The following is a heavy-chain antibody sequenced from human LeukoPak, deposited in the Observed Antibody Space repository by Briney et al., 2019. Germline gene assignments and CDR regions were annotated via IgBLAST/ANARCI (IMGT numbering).Heavy chain of an antibody. J-gene: IGHJ4*02. V-gene: IGHV4-38-2*02. Sequence: PSETLSLTCTVSGYSISSGYYWGWIRPPPGKGLEWIGSIYHSGSTYYNPSLKSRVTISVDTSKNQFSLKLSSVTAADTAVYYCARGGYGSGWYYFDYWGQGTLVTVAS. CDR3: ARGGYGSGWYYFDY. D-gene: IGHD6-19*01. CDR2: IYHSGST. CDR1: GYSISSGYY.